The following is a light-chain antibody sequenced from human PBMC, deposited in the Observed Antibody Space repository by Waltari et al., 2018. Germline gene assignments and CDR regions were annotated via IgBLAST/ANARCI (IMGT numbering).Light chain of an antibody. CDR1: SSDIGGYNL. Sequence: QSALTQPASVSGSPGQSITISCTGTSSDIGGYNLVSWYQHHPGKAPKIIIYEGNKRLSGVSYRFSGSKSGNTASLTISGLHTEDEADYYCCSYAGIGTLTFGGGTRVTVL. CDR2: EGN. J-gene: IGLJ3*02. CDR3: CSYAGIGTLT. V-gene: IGLV2-23*01.